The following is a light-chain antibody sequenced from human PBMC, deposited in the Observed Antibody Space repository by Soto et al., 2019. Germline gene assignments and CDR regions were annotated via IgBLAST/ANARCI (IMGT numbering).Light chain of an antibody. CDR3: QKYASSPLLT. CDR1: QSVAGTY. CDR2: GTS. J-gene: IGKJ4*01. Sequence: ELVLPQSPGTLSLSPGARAPLSCRARQSVAGTYLAWYQQKPGQAPRLLIFGTSRRATGIPDRFSGSGSGTDFTLSIRRLEPEDLAVYDCQKYASSPLLTVGGGNKVEIK. V-gene: IGKV3-20*01.